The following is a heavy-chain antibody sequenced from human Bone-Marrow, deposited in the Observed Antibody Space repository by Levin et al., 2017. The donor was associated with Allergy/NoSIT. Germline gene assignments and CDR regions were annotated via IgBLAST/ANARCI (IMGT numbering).Heavy chain of an antibody. CDR2: IYYDGSNE. J-gene: IGHJ6*03. D-gene: IGHD5-18*01. Sequence: GGSLRLSCATSGFTFNTYGFHWVRQAPGKGLEWVAVIYYDGSNEYYSDSVKGRFTISRDNSKNTVYLQMNSLRAEDTAVYYCARDRVAVTYSYFYYVDVWGKGTTVTVSS. CDR1: GFTFNTYG. CDR3: ARDRVAVTYSYFYYVDV. V-gene: IGHV3-33*01.